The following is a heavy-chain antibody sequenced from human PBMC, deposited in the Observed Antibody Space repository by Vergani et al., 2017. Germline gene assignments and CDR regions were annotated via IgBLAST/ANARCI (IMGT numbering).Heavy chain of an antibody. D-gene: IGHD1-1*01. V-gene: IGHV5-51*01. CDR1: EYSFGNYW. CDR2: IYPAESDT. J-gene: IGHJ4*02. CDR3: ARHTTYTDS. Sequence: EVELVQSGPEMRTPGESLTIPCKGSEYSFGNYWNGWVRQMPGKGLEWMGIIYPAESDTRYSPSFQCQVTISADKSISTAFLQCDSLKASDTALYYCARHTTYTDSWGQGTLVTFSS.